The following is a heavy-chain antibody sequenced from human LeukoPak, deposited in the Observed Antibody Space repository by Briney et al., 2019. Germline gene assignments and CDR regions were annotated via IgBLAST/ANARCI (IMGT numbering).Heavy chain of an antibody. D-gene: IGHD4-11*01. V-gene: IGHV3-30*18. CDR2: ISYDGSNK. CDR3: AKLLGLQSLRDY. J-gene: IGHJ4*02. CDR1: GFTFSNYG. Sequence: GSPRLSCAASGFTFSNYGMHWVRQTPGKGLEWVAVISYDGSNKYYADSVKGRFTISRDNSKNTLYLQMNSLRAEDTAVYYCAKLLGLQSLRDYWGQGTVVTVSS.